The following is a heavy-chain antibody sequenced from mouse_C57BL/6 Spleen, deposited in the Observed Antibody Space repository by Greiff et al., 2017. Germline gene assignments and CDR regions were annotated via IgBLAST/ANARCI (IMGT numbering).Heavy chain of an antibody. CDR2: IYPRSGNT. V-gene: IGHV1-81*01. Sequence: VQLQQSGAELARPGASVKMSCKASGYTFTSYGISWVKQRTGQGLEWIGEIYPRSGNTYYNEKFKGKATLTADKSSSTAYMELRSLTSEDSAVYFCARSSNYSYWWFDVWGTGTTVTVSS. J-gene: IGHJ1*03. CDR1: GYTFTSYG. CDR3: ARSSNYSYWWFDV. D-gene: IGHD2-5*01.